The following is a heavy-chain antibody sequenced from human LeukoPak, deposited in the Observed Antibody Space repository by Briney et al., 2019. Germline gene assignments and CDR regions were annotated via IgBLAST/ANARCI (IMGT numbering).Heavy chain of an antibody. D-gene: IGHD1-14*01. CDR2: ISFDGSHK. J-gene: IGHJ6*02. CDR1: GFTFSSYG. CDR3: AKVRTYFYHGLDV. V-gene: IGHV3-30*18. Sequence: GTSLRLSCTASGFTFSSYGMHWVRQAPGKGLEWVAVISFDGSHKYYADSVKGRFTISRDNSKNTLFLQVNSLRAEDTAVYYCAKVRTYFYHGLDVWGQGTTVTVSS.